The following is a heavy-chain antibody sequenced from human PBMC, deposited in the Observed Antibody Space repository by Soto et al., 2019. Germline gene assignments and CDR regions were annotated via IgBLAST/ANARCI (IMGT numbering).Heavy chain of an antibody. CDR2: ISGSDDGT. CDR3: VKDWTGDTCPCMDV. D-gene: IGHD2-8*02. V-gene: IGHV3-23*01. J-gene: IGHJ6*01. CDR1: GFTFNNYA. Sequence: EVQLLESGGGLVQPGGSLRLSCAASGFTFNNYAMTWVRQAPGKGLEWVSTISGSDDGTYYADSVKGRLTISRDNSKNALYLQMSSLRAEDTALYYCVKDWTGDTCPCMDVWGQGTTVTVSS.